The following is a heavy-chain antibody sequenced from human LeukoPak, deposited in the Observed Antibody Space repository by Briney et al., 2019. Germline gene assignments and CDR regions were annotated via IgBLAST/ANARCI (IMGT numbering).Heavy chain of an antibody. CDR2: IYYSGST. CDR3: AREYCGGDCYSYYFDY. CDR1: GASISSYY. J-gene: IGHJ4*02. Sequence: SETLSLTCTVSGASISSYYWSWFRQPPGKGLEWIGNIYYSGSTNYNPSLKSRVTISVDTSKSQFSLRLSSVTAADTAVYYCAREYCGGDCYSYYFDYWGQGTLVTVSS. V-gene: IGHV4-59*01. D-gene: IGHD2-21*02.